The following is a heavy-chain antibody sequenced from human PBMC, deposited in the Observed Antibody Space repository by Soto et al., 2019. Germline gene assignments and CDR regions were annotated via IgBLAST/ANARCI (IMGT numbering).Heavy chain of an antibody. D-gene: IGHD5-12*01. CDR3: AIGSARHLISRRGYSGYGYFDY. J-gene: IGHJ4*02. CDR1: GGSFSGYY. V-gene: IGHV4-34*01. Sequence: PSETLSLTCAVYGGSFSGYYWTWIRQPPGKGQEWIGEINHSGSTNYNPSLKSRVTISVDTSKNQFSLKLSSVTAANTAVYYCAIGSARHLISRRGYSGYGYFDYWGQGTLVTVSS. CDR2: INHSGST.